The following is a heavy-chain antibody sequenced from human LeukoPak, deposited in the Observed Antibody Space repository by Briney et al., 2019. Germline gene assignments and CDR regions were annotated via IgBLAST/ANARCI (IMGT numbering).Heavy chain of an antibody. V-gene: IGHV4-34*01. D-gene: IGHD3-16*02. CDR3: ARGFHLNYDYVWGSYRYTPPFDY. J-gene: IGHJ4*02. CDR1: GGSFSGYY. CDR2: INHSGST. Sequence: SETLSLTCAVYGGSFSGYYWSWIRQPPGKGLEWIGEINHSGSTNYNPSLKGRVTISVDTSKNQFSLKLSSVTAADTAVYYCARGFHLNYDYVWGSYRYTPPFDYWGQGTLVTVSS.